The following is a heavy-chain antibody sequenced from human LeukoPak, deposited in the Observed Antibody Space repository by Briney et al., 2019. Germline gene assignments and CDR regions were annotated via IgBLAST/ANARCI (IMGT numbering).Heavy chain of an antibody. V-gene: IGHV3-30-3*01. CDR1: GFTFSSYA. CDR3: ARLGYCSSTSCYEGPKNDY. J-gene: IGHJ4*02. D-gene: IGHD2-2*01. Sequence: GGSLRLSCAASGFTFSSYAMSWVRQAPGKGLEWVAVISYDGSNKYYADSVKGRFTISRDNSKNTLYLQMYSLRAEDTAVYYCARLGYCSSTSCYEGPKNDYWGQGTLVTVSS. CDR2: ISYDGSNK.